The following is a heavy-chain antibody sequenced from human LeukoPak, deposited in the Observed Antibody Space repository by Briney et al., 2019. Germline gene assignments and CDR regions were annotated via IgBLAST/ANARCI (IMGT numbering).Heavy chain of an antibody. V-gene: IGHV4-34*01. J-gene: IGHJ6*02. D-gene: IGHD3-9*01. CDR1: GGSFSGYY. CDR2: INHSGST. Sequence: SETLSLTCAVYGGSFSGYYWSWIRQPPGKGLEWIGEINHSGSTNYNPSLKSRVTISVDTSKNQFSLKLSSVTAADTAVYYCARGLRYFDWLLFFGMDVWGQGTTVTVSS. CDR3: ARGLRYFDWLLFFGMDV.